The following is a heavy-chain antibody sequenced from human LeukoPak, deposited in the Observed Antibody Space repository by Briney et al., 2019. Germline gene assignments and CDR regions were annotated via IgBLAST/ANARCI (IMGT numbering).Heavy chain of an antibody. CDR1: GFTFSGYT. V-gene: IGHV3-23*01. CDR3: AKRDSSGSLPRLSDY. D-gene: IGHD6-19*01. J-gene: IGHJ4*02. Sequence: GGSLRLSCAASGFTFSGYTMSWVRQAPGKGLEWVSAISGSGGSTSSADSVKGRFTISRDNSKNTLYLQMNSLRAEDTAVYYCAKRDSSGSLPRLSDYWGQGTLVTVSS. CDR2: ISGSGGST.